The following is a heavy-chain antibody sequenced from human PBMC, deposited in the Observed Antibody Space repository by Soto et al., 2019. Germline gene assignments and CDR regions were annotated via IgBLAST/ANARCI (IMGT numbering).Heavy chain of an antibody. CDR3: ARFRLPYDSSGYYGY. CDR2: IDNSGGIT. V-gene: IGHV3-23*05. Sequence: PGGSPRLSCAASGFTFCTYAMSWVRQDPGKGLEWVSTIDNSGGITYYVDSVKGRFTISRDNAKNSLYLQMNSLRAEDTAVYYCARFRLPYDSSGYYGYWGQGTLVTVSS. J-gene: IGHJ4*02. D-gene: IGHD3-22*01. CDR1: GFTFCTYA.